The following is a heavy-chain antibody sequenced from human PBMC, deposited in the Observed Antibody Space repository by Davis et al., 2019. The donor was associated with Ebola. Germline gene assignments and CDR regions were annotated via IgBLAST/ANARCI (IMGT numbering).Heavy chain of an antibody. Sequence: GGSLRLSCAASGFTFSGSAMHWVRQASGKGLEWVGRIRSKANSYATAYAASVKGRFTISRDDSKNTAYLQMNSVKTEDTAVYYCTSSGWYFNNWYFDLWGRGTLVTVSS. CDR2: IRSKANSYAT. J-gene: IGHJ2*01. V-gene: IGHV3-73*01. CDR1: GFTFSGSA. CDR3: TSSGWYFNNWYFDL. D-gene: IGHD6-19*01.